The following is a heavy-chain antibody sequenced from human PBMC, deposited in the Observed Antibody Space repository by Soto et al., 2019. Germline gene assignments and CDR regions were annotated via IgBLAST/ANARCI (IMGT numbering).Heavy chain of an antibody. CDR1: GFTFSSYA. J-gene: IGHJ4*02. CDR3: ANNIAAAGYYFDY. Sequence: EVQLLESGGGLVQPGGSLRLSCAASGFTFSSYAMSWVRQAPGKGLEWVSAISGSGGSTYYADSVKGRFTISRDNSKNTRYLQMNSLRAEDTAVYYCANNIAAAGYYFDYWGQGTLVTVSS. D-gene: IGHD6-13*01. CDR2: ISGSGGST. V-gene: IGHV3-23*01.